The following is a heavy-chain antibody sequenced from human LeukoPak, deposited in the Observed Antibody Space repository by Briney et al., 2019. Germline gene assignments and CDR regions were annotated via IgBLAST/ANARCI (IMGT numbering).Heavy chain of an antibody. D-gene: IGHD5-12*01. CDR3: ARVGYSGYDFGY. J-gene: IGHJ4*02. V-gene: IGHV3-23*01. CDR2: ISGSGDNT. Sequence: GGSLRLSCAASGFTFSSYAMNWVRQAPGKGLEWVSVISGSGDNTYYADSVKGRFTISRDNSKNTLYLQMNSPRAEDTAVFYCARVGYSGYDFGYWGQGTLVTVSS. CDR1: GFTFSSYA.